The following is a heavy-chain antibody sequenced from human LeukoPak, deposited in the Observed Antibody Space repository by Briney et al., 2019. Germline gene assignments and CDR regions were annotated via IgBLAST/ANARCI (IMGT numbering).Heavy chain of an antibody. V-gene: IGHV4-30-2*01. CDR1: GGSISSGGYY. J-gene: IGHJ4*02. D-gene: IGHD5-24*01. Sequence: PSETLSLTCTVSGGSISSGGYYWSWIRQPPGKGLEWIGYIYHSGSTYYNPSLKSRVTISVDTSKNQFSLKLSSVTAADTAVYYCARQDGYNYEVDYWGQGTLVTVSS. CDR2: IYHSGST. CDR3: ARQDGYNYEVDY.